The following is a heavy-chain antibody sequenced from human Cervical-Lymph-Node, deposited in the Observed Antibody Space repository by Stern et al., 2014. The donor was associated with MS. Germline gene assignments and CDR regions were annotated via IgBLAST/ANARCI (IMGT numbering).Heavy chain of an antibody. CDR1: GGTLSSHA. CDR2: IIPIFDAP. J-gene: IGHJ6*02. CDR3: ATGAHGMDV. V-gene: IGHV1-69*01. Sequence: LVESGAEVKKVGSSVKVSCKASGGTLSSHAISWVRQAPGQGLEWMGGIIPIFDAPNYAQTFQGRVRITSDESTNTAHMELSSLRSEDTAVYYCATGAHGMDVWGQGTAVTVSS. D-gene: IGHD3-10*01.